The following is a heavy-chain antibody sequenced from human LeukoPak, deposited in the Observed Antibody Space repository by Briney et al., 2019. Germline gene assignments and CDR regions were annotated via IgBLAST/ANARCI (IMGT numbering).Heavy chain of an antibody. CDR1: RFTLSSYA. J-gene: IGHJ3*02. V-gene: IGHV3-64*03. CDR2: ISSNRGST. CDR3: VKDPYCSGTCWYAAFDI. Sequence: GWSLRLSRSLSRFTLSSYAMQWVRQAPREGLEYVSAISSNRGSTHNTASVKSRVTISIDNSKNTLYLQMSSLRAEDTAVYYCVKDPYCSGTCWYAAFDIWGQGTMVTVSS. D-gene: IGHD2-2*01.